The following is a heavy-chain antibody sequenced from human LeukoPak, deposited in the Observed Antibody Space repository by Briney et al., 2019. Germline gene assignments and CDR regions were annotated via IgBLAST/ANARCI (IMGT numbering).Heavy chain of an antibody. CDR2: ITSSSSTI. V-gene: IGHV3-48*01. D-gene: IGHD1-26*01. Sequence: GGSLRLSSAASGFTFSTYSMNWVRQAPGKGLEWLSYITSSSSTIYYADSVQGRFTISRDNAKSSLYLQMNSLRVEDTAVYYCARDRVGAYWGQGTLVTVSS. CDR3: ARDRVGAY. CDR1: GFTFSTYS. J-gene: IGHJ4*02.